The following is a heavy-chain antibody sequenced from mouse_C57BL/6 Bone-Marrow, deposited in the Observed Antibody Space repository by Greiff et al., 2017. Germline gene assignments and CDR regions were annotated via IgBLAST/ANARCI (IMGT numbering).Heavy chain of an antibody. J-gene: IGHJ1*03. Sequence: QVQLQQPGAELVKPGASVKLSCKASGYTFTSYWITWVKQRPGQGLEWIGDIYPGSGSTNYNDNFKGQVTLTVDTSSSTAYMQLSSLTSADSAVYSCARPYDSNYWYCDVWGRGTTATVSS. CDR1: GYTFTSYW. D-gene: IGHD2-5*01. V-gene: IGHV1-55*01. CDR3: ARPYDSNYWYCDV. CDR2: IYPGSGST.